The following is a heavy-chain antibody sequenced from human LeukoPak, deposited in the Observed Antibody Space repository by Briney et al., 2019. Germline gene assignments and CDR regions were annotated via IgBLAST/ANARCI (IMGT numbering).Heavy chain of an antibody. Sequence: GGSLRLSCSASGFTFSNYAMHWVRQAPGEGLEYVSDISSNGGITYYADSVKGRFTVSGDNSKNMLYLQMNSLRAEDTAVYYCVKDKYPVVVAATLDYWGQGILVTVSS. CDR2: ISSNGGIT. V-gene: IGHV3-64D*09. D-gene: IGHD2-15*01. J-gene: IGHJ4*02. CDR3: VKDKYPVVVAATLDY. CDR1: GFTFSNYA.